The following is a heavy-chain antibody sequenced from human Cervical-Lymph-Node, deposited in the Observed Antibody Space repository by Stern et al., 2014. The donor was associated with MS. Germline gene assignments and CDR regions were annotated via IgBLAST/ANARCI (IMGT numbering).Heavy chain of an antibody. D-gene: IGHD2/OR15-2a*01. CDR2: IYHSGAS. J-gene: IGHJ2*01. Sequence: VQLVESGPGLVKPSGTLSLTCAVSGGSVSSTNWWSWVRQSPGKGLEWIGNIYHSGASNYRPSLRSRFSISLDTSKNHLSLHLTSVTAADTAVYYCARERQQYCNSEGCSYWYFDLWGRGTLVTVSS. V-gene: IGHV4-4*02. CDR3: ARERQQYCNSEGCSYWYFDL. CDR1: GGSVSSTNW.